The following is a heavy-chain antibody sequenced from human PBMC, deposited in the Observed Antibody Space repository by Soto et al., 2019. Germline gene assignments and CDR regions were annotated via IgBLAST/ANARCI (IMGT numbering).Heavy chain of an antibody. CDR2: IHVSGST. CDR1: GGSFSRGSYQ. Sequence: ETLSLACTVSGGSFSRGSYQWTWIRQPPGKGLEWIGYIHVSGSTNDNPSLKGRVTMSIDTSKNQFSLKLSSVTAADTAVYYCARDGHGMDVWGQGTKVTVSS. V-gene: IGHV4-61*01. CDR3: ARDGHGMDV. J-gene: IGHJ6*02.